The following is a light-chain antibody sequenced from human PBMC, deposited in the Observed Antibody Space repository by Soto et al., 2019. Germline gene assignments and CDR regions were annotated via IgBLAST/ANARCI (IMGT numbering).Light chain of an antibody. CDR2: ATS. CDR1: QSVSSN. V-gene: IGKV3-15*01. CDR3: QQYSKWPPVT. Sequence: EIVMTQSPATLSVSPGERATLSCRASQSVSSNLAWFQHKPGQAPRLLIYATSTRATGIPARFRGSGSGTEFPLTISSLQSEDFAVYYCQQYSKWPPVTFGQGTKVVIK. J-gene: IGKJ1*01.